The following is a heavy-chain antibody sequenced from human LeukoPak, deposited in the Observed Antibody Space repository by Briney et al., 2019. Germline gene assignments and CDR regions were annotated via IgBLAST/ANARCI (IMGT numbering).Heavy chain of an antibody. CDR1: GFTFYDWT. D-gene: IGHD6-19*01. Sequence: PGGSLRLSCAASGFTFYDWTTHGVRQAPGMGLEWVSLISRDGGSTSYADSVRGRFTNSRDNSRNSLYLQMNSLTTEDTALYYCVKPYSSVWLSDYWGRGTLVTVSS. CDR2: ISRDGGST. V-gene: IGHV3-43*01. J-gene: IGHJ4*02. CDR3: VKPYSSVWLSDY.